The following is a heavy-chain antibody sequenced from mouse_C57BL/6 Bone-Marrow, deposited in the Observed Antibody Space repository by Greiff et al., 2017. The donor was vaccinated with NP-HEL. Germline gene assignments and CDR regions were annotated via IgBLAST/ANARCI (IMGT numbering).Heavy chain of an antibody. V-gene: IGHV14-4*01. D-gene: IGHD1-1*01. J-gene: IGHJ1*03. CDR2: IDPETGDP. CDR1: GFNITDDY. CDR3: TTSYGSSVGWYFDV. Sequence: EVQLVESGAELVRPGASVTLSCTASGFNITDDYMHWVKQRPEQGLEWIGWIDPETGDPEYAPKFQGKAILTADTSSNTAYLQLRSLTSEDSAVYYCTTSYGSSVGWYFDVWGTGTTVTVSS.